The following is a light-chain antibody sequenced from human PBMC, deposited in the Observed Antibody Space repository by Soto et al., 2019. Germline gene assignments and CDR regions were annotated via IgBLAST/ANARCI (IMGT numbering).Light chain of an antibody. CDR2: DVS. J-gene: IGLJ1*01. Sequence: QSALTQPASVSGSPGQSIAISCTGTSSDVGSHDLVSWYQQQSGKVPKLIIYDVSSRPSGVSNRFSGSKSGNTASLTISGLQAEDEADYYCSSFTSTTTYVFGTGTKHTVL. CDR1: SSDVGSHDL. V-gene: IGLV2-14*02. CDR3: SSFTSTTTYV.